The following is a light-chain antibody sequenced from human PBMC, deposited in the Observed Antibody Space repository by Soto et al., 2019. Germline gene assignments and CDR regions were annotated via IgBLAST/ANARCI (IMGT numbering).Light chain of an antibody. CDR1: QNVLSD. Sequence: EILLTQSPATLSVSPGETATLSCRASQNVLSDLAWYQQKPGQAPRLLVYGATTRDTEAPAKFRGRGSGTEFSLTISSLQSEDSATYYCQQYRSWPRTFGQGSKVEI. V-gene: IGKV3-15*01. CDR3: QQYRSWPRT. CDR2: GAT. J-gene: IGKJ1*01.